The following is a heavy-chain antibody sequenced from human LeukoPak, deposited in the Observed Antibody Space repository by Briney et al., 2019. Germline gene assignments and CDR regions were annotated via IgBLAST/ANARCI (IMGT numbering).Heavy chain of an antibody. CDR1: GFTFSSYG. Sequence: GGSLRLSCAASGFTFSSYGMHWVCQAPGKGLEWVAVIWYDGSNKYYADSVKGRFTISRDNSKNTLYLQMNSLRAEDTAVYYCARGITGTTGFGYWGQGTLVTVSS. V-gene: IGHV3-33*01. CDR3: ARGITGTTGFGY. CDR2: IWYDGSNK. J-gene: IGHJ4*02. D-gene: IGHD1-7*01.